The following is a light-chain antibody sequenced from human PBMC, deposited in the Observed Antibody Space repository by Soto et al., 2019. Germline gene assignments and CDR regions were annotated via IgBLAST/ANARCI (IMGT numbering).Light chain of an antibody. V-gene: IGKV3-15*01. CDR3: QQYNNGPTLT. J-gene: IGKJ4*01. CDR2: GAS. Sequence: EIVMTQSPATLSVSPGERATLSCRASQSVGSNLAWYQQKPGQAPRLLIYGASTRATGIPARFSGSGSGTEFTLTISSLQSEDFAVYYCQQYNNGPTLTFGGGTKVEIK. CDR1: QSVGSN.